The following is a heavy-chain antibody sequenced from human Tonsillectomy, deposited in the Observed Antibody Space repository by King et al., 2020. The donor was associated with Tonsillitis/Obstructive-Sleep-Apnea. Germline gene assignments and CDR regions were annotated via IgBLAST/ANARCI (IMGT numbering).Heavy chain of an antibody. Sequence: VQLVESGGGLVQPGGSLRLSCAASGFTFSTYAMSWVRQAPGKGLEWVSAITGGNIYTNYADSVEGRFTISRDNSANTLYLQMNSLRAEDTAVYFCAKRSQPSSGYFDSWGQGTLVTVSS. J-gene: IGHJ4*02. V-gene: IGHV3-23*04. CDR2: ITGGNIYT. CDR1: GFTFSTYA. CDR3: AKRSQPSSGYFDS. D-gene: IGHD3-3*01.